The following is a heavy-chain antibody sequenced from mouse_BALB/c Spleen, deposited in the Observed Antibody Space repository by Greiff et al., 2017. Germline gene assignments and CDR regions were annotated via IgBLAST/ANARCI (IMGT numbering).Heavy chain of an antibody. V-gene: IGHV6-6*02. CDR2: IRLKSNNYAT. J-gene: IGHJ4*01. Sequence: EVKLMESGGGLVQPGGSMKLSCVASGFTFSNYWMNWVRQSPEKGLEWVAEIRLKSNNYATHYAESVKGRFTISRDDSKSSVYLQMNNLRAEDTGIYYCTRDGNYPYYYAMDYWGQGTSVTVSS. CDR1: GFTFSNYW. CDR3: TRDGNYPYYYAMDY. D-gene: IGHD2-1*01.